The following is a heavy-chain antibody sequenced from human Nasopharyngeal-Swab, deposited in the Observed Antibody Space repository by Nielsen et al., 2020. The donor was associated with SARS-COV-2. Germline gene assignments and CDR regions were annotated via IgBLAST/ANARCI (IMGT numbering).Heavy chain of an antibody. J-gene: IGHJ4*02. CDR2: ISYDGSNK. CDR3: ARDDSADY. CDR1: GFTFSSYA. Sequence: GGSLRLSCAASGFTFSSYAMHWVRQAPGKGLEWVAVISYDGSNKYYADSVKGRFTISRDNSKNTLYLQMNSLRAEDTAVYYCARDDSADYWGQGTLVTVSP. V-gene: IGHV3-30-3*01. D-gene: IGHD2-15*01.